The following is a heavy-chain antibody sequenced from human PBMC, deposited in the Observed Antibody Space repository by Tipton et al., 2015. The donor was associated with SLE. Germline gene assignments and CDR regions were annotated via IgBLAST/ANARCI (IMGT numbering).Heavy chain of an antibody. J-gene: IGHJ4*02. Sequence: SLRLSCAASGFTFSDYYMSWIRQAPGKGLEWVSYISSSSSYTNYADSVKGRFTISRDNAKNSLYLQMNSLRAEDTAVYYCARGGGFGELSPLYWGQGTLVTVSS. D-gene: IGHD3-10*01. V-gene: IGHV3-11*06. CDR3: ARGGGFGELSPLY. CDR2: ISSSSSYT. CDR1: GFTFSDYY.